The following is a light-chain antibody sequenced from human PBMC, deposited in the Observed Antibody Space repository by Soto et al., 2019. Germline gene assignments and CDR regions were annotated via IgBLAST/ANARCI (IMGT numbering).Light chain of an antibody. J-gene: IGLJ2*01. Sequence: HSALTQPASVSGSPGQSITISCTGTSSDIGTYNSVSWYQQHAGKVPKLMIYDVTNRPSGVSDRFSGSKSGNTASLTISGLQAEDEADYYCTSYTTSSTLVFGGGTKLTVL. V-gene: IGLV2-14*01. CDR2: DVT. CDR1: SSDIGTYNS. CDR3: TSYTTSSTLV.